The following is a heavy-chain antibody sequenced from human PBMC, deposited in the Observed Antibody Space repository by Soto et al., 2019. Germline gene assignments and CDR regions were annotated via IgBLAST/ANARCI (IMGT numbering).Heavy chain of an antibody. Sequence: SETLSLTCTISGGSISPYYWSWIRQPPGKGLEWIGNIHYSGSTNYSPSLQSRGTISVDTSKNQLSLRLNSVTAADTAVYYCARVPMIWGQGTLVTVSS. CDR1: GGSISPYY. D-gene: IGHD3-22*01. CDR2: IHYSGST. J-gene: IGHJ4*02. V-gene: IGHV4-59*01. CDR3: ARVPMI.